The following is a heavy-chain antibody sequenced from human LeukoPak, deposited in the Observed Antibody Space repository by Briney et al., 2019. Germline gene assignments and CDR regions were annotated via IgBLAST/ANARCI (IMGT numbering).Heavy chain of an antibody. Sequence: SSETLSLTCAVSGVSITSYYWSWVGQPPGKGLEWIGYIFHSGITNYNPSLKSRVTMSIDTSKSQYSLRLSSVTAADTAVYYCARGEGYNLYWGQGTLVTVSS. J-gene: IGHJ1*01. CDR2: IFHSGIT. D-gene: IGHD5-24*01. CDR1: GVSITSYY. CDR3: ARGEGYNLY. V-gene: IGHV4-59*01.